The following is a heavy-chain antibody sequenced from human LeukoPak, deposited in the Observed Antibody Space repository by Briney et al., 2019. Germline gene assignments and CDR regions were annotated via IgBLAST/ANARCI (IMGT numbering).Heavy chain of an antibody. V-gene: IGHV4-59*01. CDR1: GGSISSYY. CDR3: ARTPRGYSYGHYFDY. CDR2: IYSSGST. D-gene: IGHD5-18*01. J-gene: IGHJ4*02. Sequence: SQTLSLTCTVSGGSISSYYWSWIRQPPGKGLEWIAYIYSSGSTKYNPFLKSRVTISVDTSKNQFSLKLSSVTAADTAVYYCARTPRGYSYGHYFDYWGQGTLVTVSS.